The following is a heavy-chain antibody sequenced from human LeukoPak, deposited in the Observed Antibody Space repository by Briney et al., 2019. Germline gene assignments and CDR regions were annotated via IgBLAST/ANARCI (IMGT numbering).Heavy chain of an antibody. D-gene: IGHD6-13*01. V-gene: IGHV3-30*03. CDR3: ARQHTAATAFDY. J-gene: IGHJ4*02. Sequence: GGSLRLSCAASGFTFSSHGMHWVRQAPGKGLEWVTFISYGGSNKYYADSVKGRFTISRDNSKNTLFLQMNSLRAEDTAVYYCARQHTAATAFDYWGQGTLVTVSS. CDR2: ISYGGSNK. CDR1: GFTFSSHG.